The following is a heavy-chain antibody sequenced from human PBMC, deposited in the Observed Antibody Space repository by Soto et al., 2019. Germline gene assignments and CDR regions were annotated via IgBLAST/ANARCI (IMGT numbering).Heavy chain of an antibody. D-gene: IGHD3-16*01. Sequence: QVQLVESGGGVVQPGRSLRLSCAASGFTFGSYGMHWVRQTATKGLEWVAVVSYDGSNKYYADSVKGRFTISRDNSKNTLYLQMHSLRTDDTAVYYCAKDVRDLRNDYFLDYLGQGTLVTVSS. CDR3: AKDVRDLRNDYFLDY. V-gene: IGHV3-30*18. CDR2: VSYDGSNK. J-gene: IGHJ4*02. CDR1: GFTFGSYG.